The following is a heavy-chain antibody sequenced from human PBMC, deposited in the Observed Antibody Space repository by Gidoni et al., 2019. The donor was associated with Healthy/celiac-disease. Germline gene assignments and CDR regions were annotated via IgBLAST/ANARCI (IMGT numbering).Heavy chain of an antibody. V-gene: IGHV3-15*07. CDR2: IKSKTDGGTT. J-gene: IGHJ4*02. Sequence: EVQLVESGGGLVKPGGSLRLSCAASGFTFCNAWRNWVRQAPGKGLAGVGRIKSKTDGGTTNYAAPVKGRFTISRDDSKNTLYLQMNSLKTEDTAVYYCTTRNWNYGRLFDYWGQGTLVTVSS. CDR3: TTRNWNYGRLFDY. CDR1: GFTFCNAW. D-gene: IGHD1-7*01.